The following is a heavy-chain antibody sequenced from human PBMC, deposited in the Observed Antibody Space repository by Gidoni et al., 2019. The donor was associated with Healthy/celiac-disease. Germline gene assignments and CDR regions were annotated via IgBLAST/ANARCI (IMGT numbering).Heavy chain of an antibody. J-gene: IGHJ6*02. CDR2: ISSSCSTI. V-gene: IGHV3-11*01. Sequence: QVQLVESGGGLVKPGGSLRLSCAASGFTFSDYYMSWIRQPPGKGLEWVSYISSSCSTIYYADSVKGRFTISRDNAKNSLYLQMNSLRAEDTAVYYCARERGGGYCSSTSCPYYYYYGMDVWGQGTTVTVSS. CDR1: GFTFSDYY. D-gene: IGHD2-2*01. CDR3: ARERGGGYCSSTSCPYYYYYGMDV.